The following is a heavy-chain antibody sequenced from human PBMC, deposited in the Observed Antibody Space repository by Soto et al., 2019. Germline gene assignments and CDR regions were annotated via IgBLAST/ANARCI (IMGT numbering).Heavy chain of an antibody. V-gene: IGHV3-23*01. Sequence: GGSLRLSCAASGFTFSSYAMSWVRQAPGKGLEWVSAISGSGGSTYYADSVKGRFTISRDNSKNTLYLQMNSLRAEDTAVYYCAKGHDSSGYYQYYFDYWGQGTLVTVSS. CDR3: AKGHDSSGYYQYYFDY. J-gene: IGHJ4*02. CDR2: ISGSGGST. CDR1: GFTFSSYA. D-gene: IGHD3-22*01.